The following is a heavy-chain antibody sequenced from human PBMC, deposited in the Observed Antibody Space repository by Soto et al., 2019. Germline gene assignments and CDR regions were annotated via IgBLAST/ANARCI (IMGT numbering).Heavy chain of an antibody. CDR1: GFTFSSYG. D-gene: IGHD3-22*01. CDR3: ARGQSDSSGYYLAY. V-gene: IGHV3-33*01. Sequence: QVQLVESGGGVVQPGRSLRLSCAASGFTFSSYGMHWVRQAPGKGLEWVAVIWYDGSNKYYADSVKGRFTISRDNSKNPLDLQMNILRAEDTAVYYCARGQSDSSGYYLAYWGQGTLVTVSS. CDR2: IWYDGSNK. J-gene: IGHJ4*02.